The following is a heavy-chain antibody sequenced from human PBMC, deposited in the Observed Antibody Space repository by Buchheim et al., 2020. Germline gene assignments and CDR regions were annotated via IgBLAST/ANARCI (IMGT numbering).Heavy chain of an antibody. CDR1: GFTFSSYS. J-gene: IGHJ5*02. V-gene: IGHV3-21*01. CDR2: ISSSSSYI. D-gene: IGHD3-10*01. Sequence: EVQLVESGGGLVKPGGSLRLSCAASGFTFSSYSMNWVRQAPGKGLEWVSSISSSSSYIYYADSVKGRFTISRANAKNSMNLQMNSLRAEDTAVYYCAREPFLLWFGEFDDWGQGTL. CDR3: AREPFLLWFGEFDD.